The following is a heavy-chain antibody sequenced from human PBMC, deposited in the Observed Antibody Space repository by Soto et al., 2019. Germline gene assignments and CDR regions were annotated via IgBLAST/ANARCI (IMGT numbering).Heavy chain of an antibody. Sequence: QVQLVQSGAEVKKPGASVKVSCKASGYTFTSYNINWVRQATGQGLEWMGWMNPTSGNTGYAQKVRGRVTMTSKTSISTAYMELSSLRSEDTAVYYFASTLYGDNFDYWGQGTLVTVSS. D-gene: IGHD4-17*01. CDR3: ASTLYGDNFDY. CDR2: MNPTSGNT. J-gene: IGHJ4*02. CDR1: GYTFTSYN. V-gene: IGHV1-8*01.